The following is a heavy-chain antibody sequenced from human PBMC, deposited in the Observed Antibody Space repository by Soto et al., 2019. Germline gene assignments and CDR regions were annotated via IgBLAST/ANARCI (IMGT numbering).Heavy chain of an antibody. V-gene: IGHV4-34*01. CDR1: GWAFSGYY. J-gene: IGHJ5*02. D-gene: IGHD3-9*01. CDR3: ARGVLRYFDWLNTYNWFDP. CDR2: INHSGNT. Sequence: SENLSLTCAVHGWAFSGYYWRWICQPPGKGLEWFGEINHSGNTNYNPSLKSRVTISVDTSKNQFSLKLSAVTAAVMALYFCARGVLRYFDWLNTYNWFDPWGQGTLVT.